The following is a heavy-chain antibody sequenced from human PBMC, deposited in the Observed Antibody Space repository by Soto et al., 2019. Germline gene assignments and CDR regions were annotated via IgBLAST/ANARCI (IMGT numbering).Heavy chain of an antibody. CDR3: AKTITTYSGDSRGRGALVDY. Sequence: QVQLVESGGGVVQPGRSLRLSCAASGFTFSTYGMHWVRQPPGKGLEWVAVISSDGSNEYYADPVKGRFTISRDNSKNTLYLQMNSLRVEGTAVYYCAKTITTYSGDSRGRGALVDYWVQGTLVTVSS. CDR1: GFTFSTYG. V-gene: IGHV3-30*18. CDR2: ISSDGSNE. D-gene: IGHD3-22*01. J-gene: IGHJ4*02.